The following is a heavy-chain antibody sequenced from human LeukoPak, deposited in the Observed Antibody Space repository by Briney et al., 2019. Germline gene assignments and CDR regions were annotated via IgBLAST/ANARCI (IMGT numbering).Heavy chain of an antibody. V-gene: IGHV3-21*01. CDR2: ISSSSSYI. CDR1: GFTFSSYA. D-gene: IGHD4-23*01. CDR3: ARVTTVVTLFDAFDI. J-gene: IGHJ3*02. Sequence: GGSLRLSCAASGFTFSSYAMHWVRQAPGKGLEWVSSISSSSSYIYYADSVKGRFTISRDNAKNSLYLQMNSLRAEDTAVYYCARVTTVVTLFDAFDIWGQGTMVTVSS.